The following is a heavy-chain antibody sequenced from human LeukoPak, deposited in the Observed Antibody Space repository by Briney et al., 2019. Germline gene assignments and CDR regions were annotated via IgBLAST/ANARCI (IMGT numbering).Heavy chain of an antibody. CDR2: IYYSGST. CDR3: ARGDFCSKSNCYLRPMDV. J-gene: IGHJ6*03. CDR1: GGSISDYY. D-gene: IGHD3-3*01. Sequence: SETLSLTCSVSGGSISDYYWNWIRQPSGKGLEWIGYIYYSGSTTYNPSLKSRVTMSVDTAKNQFSLKVRSVIAADTAVYYCARGDFCSKSNCYLRPMDVWGKGTTVTVSS. V-gene: IGHV4-59*01.